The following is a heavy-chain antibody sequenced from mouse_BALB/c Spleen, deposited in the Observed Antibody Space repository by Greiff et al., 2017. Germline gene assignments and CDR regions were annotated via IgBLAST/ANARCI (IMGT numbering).Heavy chain of an antibody. CDR3: ATYGNFFDY. CDR2: IDPANGNT. D-gene: IGHD2-1*01. Sequence: EVKLMESGAELVKPGASVKLSCTASGFNIKDTYMHWVKQRPEQGLEWIGRIDPANGNTKYDPKFQGKATITADTSSNTAYLQLSSLTSEDTAVYYCATYGNFFDYWGQGTTLTVSS. CDR1: GFNIKDTY. J-gene: IGHJ2*01. V-gene: IGHV14-3*02.